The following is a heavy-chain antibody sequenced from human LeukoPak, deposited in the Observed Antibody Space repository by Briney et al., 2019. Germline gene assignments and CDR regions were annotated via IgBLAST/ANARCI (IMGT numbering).Heavy chain of an antibody. V-gene: IGHV1-24*01. D-gene: IGHD3-22*01. CDR3: ATEPRRDSSGKSVVGMDV. CDR2: FDPEDGET. CDR1: GYTHTELS. J-gene: IGHJ6*02. Sequence: ASVKVSCKVSGYTHTELSMHWVRQAPGKGLEWMGGFDPEDGETIYAQKFQGRVTMTEDTSTDTAYMELSSLRSEDTAVYYCATEPRRDSSGKSVVGMDVWGQGTTVTVSS.